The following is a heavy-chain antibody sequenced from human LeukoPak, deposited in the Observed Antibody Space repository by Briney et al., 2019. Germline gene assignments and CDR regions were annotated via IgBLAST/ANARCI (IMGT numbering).Heavy chain of an antibody. CDR1: GFTFSSYW. D-gene: IGHD4-11*01. Sequence: GGSLRLSCAASGFTFSSYWMSWVRQAPGKGLERVANIKQDGSEKYYVDSVKGRFTISRDNAKNSLYLQMNSLRAEDTAVYYCARVSRDFYSNYYYYYGMDVWGQGTTVTVSS. CDR2: IKQDGSEK. CDR3: ARVSRDFYSNYYYYYGMDV. V-gene: IGHV3-7*01. J-gene: IGHJ6*02.